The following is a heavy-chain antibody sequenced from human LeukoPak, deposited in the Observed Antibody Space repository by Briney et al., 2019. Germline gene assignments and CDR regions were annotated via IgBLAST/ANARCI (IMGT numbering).Heavy chain of an antibody. Sequence: GGSLRLSCAGSGFTVNNNYMSWVRQAPGKGLEWVSFISSSSSDIYYADSVKGRFTISRDNAKNSLYLQMNSLRAEDTAVYYWARDSTWVVDWGQGTLVTVS. CDR3: ARDSTWVVD. D-gene: IGHD2-15*01. V-gene: IGHV3-21*04. CDR2: ISSSSSDI. CDR1: GFTVNNNY. J-gene: IGHJ4*02.